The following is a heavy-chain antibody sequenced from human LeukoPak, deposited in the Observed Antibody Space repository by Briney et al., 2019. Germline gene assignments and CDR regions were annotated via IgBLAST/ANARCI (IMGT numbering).Heavy chain of an antibody. D-gene: IGHD6-13*01. J-gene: IGHJ4*02. Sequence: PGGSLRLSCEGSAFIFSGHWMNWVRQAPGKGLEWVSAISGTGGSTYYADSVKGRFTISRDNAKNSLYLQMNSLRAEDTAVYYCARDRSSSYWGQGTLVTVSS. V-gene: IGHV3-23*01. CDR2: ISGTGGST. CDR1: AFIFSGHW. CDR3: ARDRSSSY.